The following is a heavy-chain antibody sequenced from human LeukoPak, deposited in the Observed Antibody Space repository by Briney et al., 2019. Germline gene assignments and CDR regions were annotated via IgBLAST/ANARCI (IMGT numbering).Heavy chain of an antibody. CDR1: GYTFTNYA. J-gene: IGHJ5*02. Sequence: GASVKVSCKASGYTFTNYAINWVRQAPGQGLEWMGIINPSGDNTWYAQKFQGRVTMTRDMATSTDYMEVNSLRSEDTAVYYCARDNSMGDSAWWFDPWGQGTLVTVSS. CDR3: ARDNSMGDSAWWFDP. V-gene: IGHV1-46*01. D-gene: IGHD5-12*01. CDR2: INPSGDNT.